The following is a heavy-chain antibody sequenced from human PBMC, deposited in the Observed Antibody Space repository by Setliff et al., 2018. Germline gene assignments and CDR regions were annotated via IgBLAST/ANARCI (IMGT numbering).Heavy chain of an antibody. Sequence: GASVKVSCKASGYIFRDYYIHWVRQAPGQGLEWMGWINPNSGGREYAEAFRGRVTMTGDTSIRTAFMGLSGLTSDDTAVYYCAGPFDVGPYPRPIDGLDLWGQGTRVTVSS. CDR2: INPNSGGR. D-gene: IGHD3-9*01. J-gene: IGHJ3*01. CDR1: GYIFRDYY. V-gene: IGHV1-2*02. CDR3: AGPFDVGPYPRPIDGLDL.